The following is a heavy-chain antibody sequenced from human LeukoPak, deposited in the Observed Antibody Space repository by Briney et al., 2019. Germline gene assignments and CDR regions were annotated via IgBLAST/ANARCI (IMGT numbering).Heavy chain of an antibody. V-gene: IGHV4-34*01. D-gene: IGHD6-19*01. Sequence: PSETLSLTCAVYGGSFSGYYWSWIRQPPGKGLEWIGEINHSGSTNYNPSLKSRVTMSVDTSKNQFSLKLSSVTAADTAVYYCARDPYSSGLFDYWGQGTLVTVSS. CDR3: ARDPYSSGLFDY. J-gene: IGHJ4*02. CDR2: INHSGST. CDR1: GGSFSGYY.